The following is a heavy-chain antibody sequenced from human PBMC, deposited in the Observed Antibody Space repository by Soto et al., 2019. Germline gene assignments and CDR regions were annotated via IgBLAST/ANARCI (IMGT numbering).Heavy chain of an antibody. CDR3: AKDEGGSTSYLYSHYYYMDV. V-gene: IGHV3-30*18. CDR1: GFTFSSYG. J-gene: IGHJ6*03. Sequence: QVQLVESGGGVVQPWRSLRLSCAASGFTFSSYGMHWVRQAPGKGLEWVAVISYDGSNKYYADSVKGRFTVSRDNSKNTLYLQMNSLRAEDTAVYYCAKDEGGSTSYLYSHYYYMDVWGKGTTVTVSS. D-gene: IGHD2-2*01. CDR2: ISYDGSNK.